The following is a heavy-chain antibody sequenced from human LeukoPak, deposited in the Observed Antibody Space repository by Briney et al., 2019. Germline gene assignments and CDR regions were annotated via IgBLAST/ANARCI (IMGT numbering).Heavy chain of an antibody. CDR2: IYYSEST. D-gene: IGHD4-17*01. CDR1: GGSISSYY. V-gene: IGHV4-59*12. Sequence: SETLSLTCPVSGGSISSYYWSWIRQPPGKGLEWIGYIYYSESTNYNPSLKSRVTISVDTSKNQFSLKLSSVTAADTAVYYCASLGATVTDYWGQGTLVTVSS. J-gene: IGHJ4*02. CDR3: ASLGATVTDY.